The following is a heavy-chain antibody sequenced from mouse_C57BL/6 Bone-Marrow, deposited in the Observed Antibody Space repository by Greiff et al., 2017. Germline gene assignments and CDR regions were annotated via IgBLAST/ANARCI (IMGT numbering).Heavy chain of an antibody. Sequence: VQLQQSGPELVKPGASVKISCKASGYTFTDYYMNWVKQSHGKSLEWIGDINPNNGGTSYNQKFKGKATLTVDKSSSTAYMELRSLTSEDSAVYDCERSLCQDTGWYFDVWGTGTTVTVSS. CDR1: GYTFTDYY. D-gene: IGHD1-1*01. CDR2: INPNNGGT. V-gene: IGHV1-26*01. J-gene: IGHJ1*03. CDR3: ERSLCQDTGWYFDV.